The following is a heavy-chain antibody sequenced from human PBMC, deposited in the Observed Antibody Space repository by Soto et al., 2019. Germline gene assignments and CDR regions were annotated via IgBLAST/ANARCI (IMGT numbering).Heavy chain of an antibody. V-gene: IGHV1-69*13. J-gene: IGHJ4*02. CDR2: IIPIFGTA. Sequence: ASVKVSCKASGGTFSSYAISWVRQAPGQGLEWMGGIIPIFGTANYAQKFQGRVTITADESTSTAYMEMSSLRSEDTAVYYCARVGIAAAEESVFDYWGQGTMVTVYS. D-gene: IGHD6-13*01. CDR3: ARVGIAAAEESVFDY. CDR1: GGTFSSYA.